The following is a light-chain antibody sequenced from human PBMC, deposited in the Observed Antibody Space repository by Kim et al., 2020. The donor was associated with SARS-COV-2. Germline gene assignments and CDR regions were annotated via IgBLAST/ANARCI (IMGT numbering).Light chain of an antibody. CDR1: QSVSTW. CDR3: QQYSTYTT. J-gene: IGKJ1*01. Sequence: DIQLTQSPSTLSASVGDGVTITCRASQSVSTWLAWYQQRPGQAPKLLIYDATNLEDGVPSRFSGTGFGTDFTLTISSLQSDDFATYYCQQYSTYTTFGQGTKVEI. CDR2: DAT. V-gene: IGKV1-5*01.